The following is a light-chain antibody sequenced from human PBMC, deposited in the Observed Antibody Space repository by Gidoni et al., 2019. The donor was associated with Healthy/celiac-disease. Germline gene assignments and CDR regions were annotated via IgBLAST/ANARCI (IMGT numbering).Light chain of an antibody. CDR1: QSVSSSY. Sequence: IVLTQSPGTLSLSPGERATRSCRASQSVSSSYLAWYQQKPGQAPRLLIYGASSRATGIPDRFRGSGSGTDFTLTISRLEPEDFAVYYCQQYGSSPSLTFGGGTKVEIK. J-gene: IGKJ4*01. CDR3: QQYGSSPSLT. CDR2: GAS. V-gene: IGKV3-20*01.